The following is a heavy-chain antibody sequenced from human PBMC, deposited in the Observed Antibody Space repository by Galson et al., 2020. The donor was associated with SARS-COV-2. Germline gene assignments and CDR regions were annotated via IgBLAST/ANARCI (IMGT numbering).Heavy chain of an antibody. V-gene: IGHV1-24*01. CDR2: FDPEDGET. CDR1: GYTLTELS. D-gene: IGHD2-2*01. J-gene: IGHJ6*02. CDR3: ARSCSSTTCFQTDGMDV. Sequence: ASVKVSCKVSGYTLTELSMHWVRQAPGKGLEWMGGFDPEDGETIYAQKFQGRVTMTGDTSISTAYMELSSLRSDDTAVYFCARSCSSTTCFQTDGMDVWGQGTTVTVSS.